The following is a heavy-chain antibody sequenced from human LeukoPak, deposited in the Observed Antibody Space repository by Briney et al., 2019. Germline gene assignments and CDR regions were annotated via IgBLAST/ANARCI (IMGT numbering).Heavy chain of an antibody. V-gene: IGHV1-2*02. D-gene: IGHD3-9*01. Sequence: ASVKVSCKASGYTFTGYYMHWVRQAPGQGLEWMGWISPNNGGTNYAQKFQGRVTMTRDTSISTAYMELSRLRSDDTAVYYCARDREDILTGYDYWGQGTLVTVSS. CDR3: ARDREDILTGYDY. CDR1: GYTFTGYY. J-gene: IGHJ4*02. CDR2: ISPNNGGT.